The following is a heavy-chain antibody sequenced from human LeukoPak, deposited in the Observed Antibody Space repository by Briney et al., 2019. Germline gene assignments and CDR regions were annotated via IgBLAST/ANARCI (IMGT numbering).Heavy chain of an antibody. D-gene: IGHD3-10*01. CDR2: ISSSARTI. J-gene: IGHJ4*02. CDR1: GFSFSSYE. Sequence: GGSLRLSCAASGFSFSSYEMHWVRQAPGKGLEWVSYISSSARTIYYADSVKGRFTISRDNAKNSLYLQMNSLRAEDTAVYYCSRQLLWFGVQIKAFDYWGQGTLVTVSS. CDR3: SRQLLWFGVQIKAFDY. V-gene: IGHV3-48*03.